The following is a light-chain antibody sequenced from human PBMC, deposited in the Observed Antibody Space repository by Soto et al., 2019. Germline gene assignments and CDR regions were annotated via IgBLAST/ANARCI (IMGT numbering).Light chain of an antibody. Sequence: DIQMTPSPSTLSASVGDGVTITCRASQSISSWLAWYQQKPGKAPKLLIYDASSLESGVPSRFSGSGSGTEFTLTISSLQPDDFATYYCQQSYSTPRDFGQGTRLEIK. CDR1: QSISSW. CDR3: QQSYSTPRD. J-gene: IGKJ5*01. V-gene: IGKV1-5*01. CDR2: DAS.